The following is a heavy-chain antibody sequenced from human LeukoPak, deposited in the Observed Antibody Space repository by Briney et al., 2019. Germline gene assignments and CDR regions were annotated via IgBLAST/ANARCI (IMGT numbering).Heavy chain of an antibody. CDR3: ARLDEYSSSSRYYGMDV. J-gene: IGHJ6*02. CDR1: GGTFSSYG. Sequence: ASVKVSCKASGGTFSSYGISWVRQAPGQGLEWMGGIIPIFGTANYAQKFQGRVTITADESTSTAYMELSSLRSEDTTVYYCARLDEYSSSSRYYGMDVWGQGTTVTVSS. V-gene: IGHV1-69*13. CDR2: IIPIFGTA. D-gene: IGHD6-6*01.